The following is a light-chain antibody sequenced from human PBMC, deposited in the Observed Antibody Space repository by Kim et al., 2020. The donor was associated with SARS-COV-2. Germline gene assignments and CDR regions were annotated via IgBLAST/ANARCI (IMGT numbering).Light chain of an antibody. CDR3: QQYGSSPVT. J-gene: IGKJ4*01. V-gene: IGKV3-20*01. Sequence: LSPGERATLSCRASHRVSSNYLAWYQQKPGQAPRLLIYGVSSRATGIPDRFSGSGSGTDFTLTIRTLEPEDFAVYYCQQYGSSPVTFGGGTKVDI. CDR1: HRVSSNY. CDR2: GVS.